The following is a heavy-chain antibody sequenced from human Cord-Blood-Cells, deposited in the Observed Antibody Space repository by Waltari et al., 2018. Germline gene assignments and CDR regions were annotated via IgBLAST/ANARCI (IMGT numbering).Heavy chain of an antibody. Sequence: QVQLVESGGGVVQPGRSLRLSCAASGFTFSSYGMHWVRQAPGKGLEWVAVIWYDGSNKYYVDSVKGRFTISRDNSKNTLYLQMNSLRAEDTAVYYCARGYSGYDPYYFDYWGQGTLVTVSS. CDR1: GFTFSSYG. CDR3: ARGYSGYDPYYFDY. J-gene: IGHJ4*02. V-gene: IGHV3-33*01. D-gene: IGHD5-12*01. CDR2: IWYDGSNK.